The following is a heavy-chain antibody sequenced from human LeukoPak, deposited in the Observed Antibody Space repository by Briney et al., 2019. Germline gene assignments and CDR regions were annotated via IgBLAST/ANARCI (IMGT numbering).Heavy chain of an antibody. Sequence: SVKVSCKASGGTFSSYAISWVRQAPGQGLEWMGGIIPSFGTANYAQKFQGRVTITADESTSTAYMELSSLRSEDTAVYYCARDTDNWNDGNWFDPWGQGTLVTVSS. D-gene: IGHD1-1*01. CDR1: GGTFSSYA. J-gene: IGHJ5*02. CDR3: ARDTDNWNDGNWFDP. V-gene: IGHV1-69*01. CDR2: IIPSFGTA.